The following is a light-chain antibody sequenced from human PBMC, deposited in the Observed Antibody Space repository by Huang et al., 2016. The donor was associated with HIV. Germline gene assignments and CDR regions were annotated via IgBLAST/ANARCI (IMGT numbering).Light chain of an antibody. V-gene: IGKV3-15*01. Sequence: EIVMTQSPATLSVSPGQRVTLSCRANRSVSTNLAWYQQRHGQAPRLLLYGSSTRAPGIPARCSGSGSGTDFSLTISSLQSEDFALYYCHQYNNWLLSFGGGTRV. CDR1: RSVSTN. CDR2: GSS. CDR3: HQYNNWLLS. J-gene: IGKJ4*01.